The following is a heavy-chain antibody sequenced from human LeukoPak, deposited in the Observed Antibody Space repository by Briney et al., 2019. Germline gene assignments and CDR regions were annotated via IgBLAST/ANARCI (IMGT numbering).Heavy chain of an antibody. CDR2: IYYSGST. Sequence: PSETLSLTCTVSGGSISSSSYYWGWIRQPPGKGLEWIGSIYYSGSTSYNPSLKSRVTISVDTSKNQFSLKLSSVTAADTAVYYCARVETGGSYYFDYWGQGTLVTVSS. V-gene: IGHV4-39*07. J-gene: IGHJ4*02. CDR3: ARVETGGSYYFDY. CDR1: GGSISSSSYY. D-gene: IGHD1-26*01.